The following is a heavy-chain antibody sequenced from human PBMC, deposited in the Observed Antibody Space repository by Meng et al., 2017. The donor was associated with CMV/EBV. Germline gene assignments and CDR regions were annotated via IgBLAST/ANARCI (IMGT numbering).Heavy chain of an antibody. CDR2: IKQDGSQK. D-gene: IGHD3-9*01. Sequence: GGSLRLSCAASGFTFSSYCMSWVRQAPGKGLEWVANIKQDGSQKYYVDSVKGRFTISRDNAKTSLYLQMNSLRAEDTAVYYCARVFEDRQTYYDILTGYYNPNWFDPWGQGTLVTVSS. V-gene: IGHV3-7*01. CDR1: GFTFSSYC. J-gene: IGHJ5*02. CDR3: ARVFEDRQTYYDILTGYYNPNWFDP.